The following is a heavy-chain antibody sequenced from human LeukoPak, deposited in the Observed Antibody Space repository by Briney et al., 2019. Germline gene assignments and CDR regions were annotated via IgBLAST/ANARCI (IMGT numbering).Heavy chain of an antibody. CDR3: ARVRGSYCSDY. Sequence: PGGSLRPSCAASGFTFGDYYMSWIRQAPGEGLEWVSYISSSGTTIHYADSVKGRFTISRDNAKNSLYLQMNALRAEDTAVYYCARVRGSYCSDYWGQGTLVTVSS. CDR2: ISSSGTTI. V-gene: IGHV3-11*04. J-gene: IGHJ4*02. D-gene: IGHD1-26*01. CDR1: GFTFGDYY.